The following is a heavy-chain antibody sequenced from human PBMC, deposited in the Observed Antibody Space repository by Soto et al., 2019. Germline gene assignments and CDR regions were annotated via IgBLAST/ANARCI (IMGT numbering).Heavy chain of an antibody. V-gene: IGHV1-18*01. D-gene: IGHD1-1*01. J-gene: IGHJ4*02. CDR2: ISAHNGNT. CDR3: ARGRYGDY. CDR1: GYAFTTYG. Sequence: QVHLVQSGAEVKKPGASVKVSCKGSGYAFTTYGITWVRQAPGQGLEWMGWISAHNGNTNYAQKLLGRVTVTRDTSTSTAYMELRSLRSDDTAVYYCARGRYGDYWGQGDLVTVSS.